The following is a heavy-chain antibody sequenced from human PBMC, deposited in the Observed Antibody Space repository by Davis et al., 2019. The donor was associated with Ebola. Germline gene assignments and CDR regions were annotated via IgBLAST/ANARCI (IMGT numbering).Heavy chain of an antibody. CDR3: ARSPSYSRFDY. CDR2: INHSGST. CDR1: GGSFSGYY. J-gene: IGHJ4*02. D-gene: IGHD6-13*01. Sequence: WGSLRLSCAVYGGSFSGYYWSWIRQPPGTGPERIGEINHSGSTNYNPSLKSRVTISVDTSKNQFSLKLSSVTAADTAVYYCARSPSYSRFDYWGQGTLVTVSS. V-gene: IGHV4-34*01.